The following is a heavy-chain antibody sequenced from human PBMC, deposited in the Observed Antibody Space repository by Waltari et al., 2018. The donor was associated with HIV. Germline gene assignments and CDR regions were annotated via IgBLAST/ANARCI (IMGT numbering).Heavy chain of an antibody. CDR2: INQAGTER. CDR3: ATTHGSGDYDNDFDY. D-gene: IGHD3-10*01. J-gene: IGHJ4*02. V-gene: IGHV3-7*01. CDR1: GFTFTFYW. Sequence: EVQLVESGGGWVQPGGSLTLTCEASGFTFTFYWLSWVRQAPGKCLDVVSNINQAGTERHYVDSVSGRFTISRDNDKTSVFLQMNSLTVEDTAVYYCATTHGSGDYDNDFDYWGQGTLV.